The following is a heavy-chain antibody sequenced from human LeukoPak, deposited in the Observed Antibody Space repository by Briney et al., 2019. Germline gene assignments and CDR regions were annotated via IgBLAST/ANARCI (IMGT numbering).Heavy chain of an antibody. J-gene: IGHJ4*02. V-gene: IGHV3-64D*06. Sequence: GESLKISCSASGFTFSSYAMYWVRQAPGKGLESVSTISSNGVTTYYEDSVKGRFTISRDNSKNTLYLQMSSLRPDDTAVYYCVKGEYSSTWLLDYWGQGTLVTVSS. CDR2: ISSNGVTT. CDR1: GFTFSSYA. D-gene: IGHD6-13*01. CDR3: VKGEYSSTWLLDY.